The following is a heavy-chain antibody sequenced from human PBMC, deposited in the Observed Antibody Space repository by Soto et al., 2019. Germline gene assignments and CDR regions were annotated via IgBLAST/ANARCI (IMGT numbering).Heavy chain of an antibody. J-gene: IGHJ1*01. CDR1: GFIFSDYA. D-gene: IGHD6-6*01. CDR3: ARENSRISPRLSQH. Sequence: GGSLRLSCVASGFIFSDYAMHWARQAPGKGLEWVALISPAGTNQYYADSAKGRFTISRDNSKNTLYLQMNSLRPEDTGLYYCARENSRISPRLSQHWGQGTLVTVSS. CDR2: ISPAGTNQ. V-gene: IGHV3-30-3*01.